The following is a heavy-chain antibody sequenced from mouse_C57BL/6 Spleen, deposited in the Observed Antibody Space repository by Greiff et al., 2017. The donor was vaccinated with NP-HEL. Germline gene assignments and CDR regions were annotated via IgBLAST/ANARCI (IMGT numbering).Heavy chain of an antibody. CDR2: IRSKSNNYAT. J-gene: IGHJ3*01. Sequence: EVQLVESGGGLVQPKGSLKLSCAASGFSFNTYAMNWVRQAPGKGLEWVARIRSKSNNYATYYADSVKDRFTISRDDSESMLYLQMNNLKTEDTAMYYCVRPPNDGYYVWFAYWGQGTLVTVSA. CDR1: GFSFNTYA. D-gene: IGHD2-3*01. V-gene: IGHV10-1*01. CDR3: VRPPNDGYYVWFAY.